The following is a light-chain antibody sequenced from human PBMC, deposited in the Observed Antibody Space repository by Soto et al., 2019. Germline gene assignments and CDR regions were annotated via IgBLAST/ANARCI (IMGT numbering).Light chain of an antibody. Sequence: DVVMTQSPLSLSVTLGQPASISCRSSQGLVYSDGNTFLNWFHQRPGQSPRRLIYQVSNRDSGVPDRFSGCGSGTDYTLTISRVEAEDVGIYYCVQGTHWPWTFGQGTKVEIK. CDR3: VQGTHWPWT. CDR2: QVS. CDR1: QGLVYSDGNTF. V-gene: IGKV2-30*01. J-gene: IGKJ1*01.